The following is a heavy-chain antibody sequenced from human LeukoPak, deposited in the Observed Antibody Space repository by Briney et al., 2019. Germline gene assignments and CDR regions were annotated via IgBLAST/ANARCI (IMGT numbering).Heavy chain of an antibody. V-gene: IGHV3-23*01. CDR1: GFPFSGFA. D-gene: IGHD2-2*03. CDR3: ANIGHCSSTSCYTG. Sequence: PGGSLRLSCAASGFPFSGFALSWARQVPGKGLEWVSAISGSGGSTYYADSVKGRFTISRDNSKNTLYLQMNSLRAEDTAVYYCANIGHCSSTSCYTGWGQGTLVTVSS. J-gene: IGHJ4*02. CDR2: ISGSGGST.